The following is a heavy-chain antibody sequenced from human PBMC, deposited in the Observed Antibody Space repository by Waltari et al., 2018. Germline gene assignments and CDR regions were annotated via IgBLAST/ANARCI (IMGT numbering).Heavy chain of an antibody. D-gene: IGHD1-7*01. CDR1: GFAFSSYR. CDR2: ISSASTFI. Sequence: EVQLVESGGGLAKPGGSLRLSCTAYGFAFSSYRMTWVRQAPGKGLEWVSSISSASTFISYADSLKGRFRISRDNAKNTVSLLMNSLRAEDTAVYYCAREDRQVGLLGALDIWGQGTFVTVSS. CDR3: AREDRQVGLLGALDI. J-gene: IGHJ3*02. V-gene: IGHV3-21*01.